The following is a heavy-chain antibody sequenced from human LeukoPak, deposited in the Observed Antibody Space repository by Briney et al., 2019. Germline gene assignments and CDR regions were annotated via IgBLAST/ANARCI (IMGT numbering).Heavy chain of an antibody. Sequence: GGSLRLSCTASGFTFGDYAMCWVRQAAGKGREWVGFIRRKAYGGATEYAGSVKGRFTISRDDSKSIAYLQMNSLKTEDTAVYYCITAQKNANGYFSFDYWGQGALVAVSS. CDR3: ITAQKNANGYFSFDY. D-gene: IGHD5-24*01. J-gene: IGHJ4*02. V-gene: IGHV3-49*04. CDR2: IRRKAYGGAT. CDR1: GFTFGDYA.